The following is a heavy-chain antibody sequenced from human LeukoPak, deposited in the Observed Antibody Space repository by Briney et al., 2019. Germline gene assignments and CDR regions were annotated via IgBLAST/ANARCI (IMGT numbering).Heavy chain of an antibody. V-gene: IGHV3-33*01. CDR1: GFTFSSYG. J-gene: IGHJ6*02. CDR3: ARESPLGGQLLLRYYYYGVDV. D-gene: IGHD2-2*01. Sequence: PGGSLRLSCAASGFTFSSYGMHWVRQAPGKGLEWVAVIWYDGSNKYYADSVKGRFTISRDNSKNTLYLQMNSLRAEDTAAYYCARESPLGGQLLLRYYYYGVDVWGQGTTVTVSS. CDR2: IWYDGSNK.